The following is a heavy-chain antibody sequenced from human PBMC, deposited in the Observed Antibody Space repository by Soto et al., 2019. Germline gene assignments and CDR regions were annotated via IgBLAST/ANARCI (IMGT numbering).Heavy chain of an antibody. CDR3: ARIDKDYGDYAETYYYYYMDV. D-gene: IGHD4-17*01. CDR1: GGTFGSYT. J-gene: IGHJ6*03. V-gene: IGHV1-69*02. CDR2: IIPILGIA. Sequence: ASVKVSCKASGGTFGSYTISWVRQAPGQGLEWMGRIIPILGIANYAQKFQGRVTITADKSTSTAYMELSSLRSEDTAVYYCARIDKDYGDYAETYYYYYMDVWGKGTTVTVSS.